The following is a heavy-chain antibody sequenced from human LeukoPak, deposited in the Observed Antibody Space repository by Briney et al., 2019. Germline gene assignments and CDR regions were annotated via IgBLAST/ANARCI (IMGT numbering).Heavy chain of an antibody. J-gene: IGHJ4*02. CDR2: IYSGGST. Sequence: GGSLRLSCAASGFTVSSNYMSWVRQAPGKGLEWVSVIYSGGSTYYADSVKGRFTISRDNAKNSLYLQMNSLRAEDTAVYYCARDLRSYYYDSSGYPFDYWGQGTLVTVSS. CDR1: GFTVSSNY. D-gene: IGHD3-22*01. V-gene: IGHV3-66*01. CDR3: ARDLRSYYYDSSGYPFDY.